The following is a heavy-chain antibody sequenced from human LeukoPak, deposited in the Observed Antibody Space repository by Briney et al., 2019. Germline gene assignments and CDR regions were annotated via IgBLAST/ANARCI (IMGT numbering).Heavy chain of an antibody. CDR3: AKQLGYCSDGSCYFPY. CDR1: GFTFSSYS. D-gene: IGHD2-15*01. J-gene: IGHJ4*02. CDR2: ISYDGNNK. V-gene: IGHV3-30-3*02. Sequence: PGGSLRLSCSASGFTFSSYSMHWVRQAPGKGLEWVAVISYDGNNKYDADSVKGRFTISRDNSKNTLYLQMKSLRAEDTAVYYCAKQLGYCSDGSCYFPYWGQGTLVTVSS.